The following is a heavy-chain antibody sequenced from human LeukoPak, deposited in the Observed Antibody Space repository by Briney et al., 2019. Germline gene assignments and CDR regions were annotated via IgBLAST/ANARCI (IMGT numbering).Heavy chain of an antibody. CDR1: GFTFSGNW. CDR2: INTDGRST. J-gene: IGHJ4*02. CDR3: ARDTKTTLDY. Sequence: GGSLRLSCAASGFTFSGNWILWVRQRPGKGLVWISRINTDGRSTWYADFVKGRFTISRDNANNTLYLQMNRLRAEDTAVYYCARDTKTTLDYWGQGTLFTVSS. V-gene: IGHV3-74*01. D-gene: IGHD1-7*01.